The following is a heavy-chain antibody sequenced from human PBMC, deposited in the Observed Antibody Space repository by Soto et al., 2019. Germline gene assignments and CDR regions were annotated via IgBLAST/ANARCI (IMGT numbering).Heavy chain of an antibody. J-gene: IGHJ1*01. D-gene: IGHD6-19*01. Sequence: PGESLKISCKGSGYSFTSYWIGWVRQMPGKGLEWMGIIYPGDSDTRYSPSFQGQVTISADKSISTAYLQWSSLKASDTAMYYCARAPPRGWDRAPEYFHHCGRGTLVTVSS. CDR2: IYPGDSDT. CDR1: GYSFTSYW. V-gene: IGHV5-51*01. CDR3: ARAPPRGWDRAPEYFHH.